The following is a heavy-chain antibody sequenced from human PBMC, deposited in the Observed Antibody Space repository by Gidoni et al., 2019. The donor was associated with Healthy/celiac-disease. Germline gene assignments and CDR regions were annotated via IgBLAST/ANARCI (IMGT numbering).Heavy chain of an antibody. D-gene: IGHD1-26*01. CDR1: GFTFSSYA. CDR2: IRGSGGST. Sequence: EVQLVESGGGLVQPGGSLRLSCAASGFTFSSYAMSWVRQAPGKGLEWVSAIRGSGGSTYYADSVKGRFTISRDNSKNTLYLQMNSLRAEDTAVYYCAKKVSGSYVKKYYFDYWGQGTLVTVSS. V-gene: IGHV3-23*04. CDR3: AKKVSGSYVKKYYFDY. J-gene: IGHJ4*02.